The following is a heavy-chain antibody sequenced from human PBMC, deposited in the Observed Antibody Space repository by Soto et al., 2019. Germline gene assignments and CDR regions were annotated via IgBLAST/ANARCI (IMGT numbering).Heavy chain of an antibody. V-gene: IGHV1-69*13. CDR1: GDGYSSYA. CDR3: ARATYSNYGTLYYYGMDV. CDR2: IIPIFGTA. J-gene: IGHJ6*02. D-gene: IGHD4-4*01. Sequence: PVKLSWKASGDGYSSYAISWVRQETGQGLEWMGGIIPIFGTANYAQKFQGRVTITADESTSTAYMELSSLRSEDTAVYYCARATYSNYGTLYYYGMDVWGQGTTVTVSS.